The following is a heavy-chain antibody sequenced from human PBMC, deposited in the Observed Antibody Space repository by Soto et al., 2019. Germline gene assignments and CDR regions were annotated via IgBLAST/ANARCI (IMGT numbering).Heavy chain of an antibody. CDR3: ASSSFLRSGDLFHGLAV. CDR1: GGSISSSSHY. D-gene: IGHD3-10*01. J-gene: IGHJ6*02. V-gene: IGHV4-39*01. CDR2: IYYDGST. Sequence: PSETLSLTCTVSGGSISSSSHYWGWIRQPPGKGLESIANIYYDGSTYYNPSLKSRVTISLDTSKNQFSLKLTSVTAEDTALYFCASSSFLRSGDLFHGLAVWGQGTTVTVSS.